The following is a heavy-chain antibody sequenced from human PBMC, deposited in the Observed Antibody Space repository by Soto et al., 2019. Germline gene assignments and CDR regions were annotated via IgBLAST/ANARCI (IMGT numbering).Heavy chain of an antibody. J-gene: IGHJ6*03. CDR3: ARDRGVRGVIYYYYMAV. CDR1: SGSISSSNW. CDR2: IYHSGST. Sequence: SETLSLTCAVSSGSISSSNWWSWVRQPPGKGLEWIGEIYHSGSTNYNPSLKSRVTISVDKSKNQFSLKLSSVTAADTAVYYCARDRGVRGVIYYYYMAVWGKGTTVTVSS. D-gene: IGHD3-10*01. V-gene: IGHV4-4*02.